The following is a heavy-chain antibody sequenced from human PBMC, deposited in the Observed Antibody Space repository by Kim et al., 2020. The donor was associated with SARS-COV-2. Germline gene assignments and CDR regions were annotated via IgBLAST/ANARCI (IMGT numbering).Heavy chain of an antibody. D-gene: IGHD1-26*01. CDR2: INPNSRGT. V-gene: IGHV1-2*02. Sequence: ASVKVSCKASGYTFSGYYMHWVRQAPGQGLEWMGWINPNSRGTNYAQNFLGRVTMTRDTSISTAYMELNRLKSDDTAVYYCARVNSGDDFDIWGQGTMVTVAS. CDR3: ARVNSGDDFDI. CDR1: GYTFSGYY. J-gene: IGHJ3*02.